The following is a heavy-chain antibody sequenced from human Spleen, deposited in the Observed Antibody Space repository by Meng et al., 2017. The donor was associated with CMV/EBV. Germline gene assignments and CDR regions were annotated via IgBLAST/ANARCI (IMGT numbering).Heavy chain of an antibody. J-gene: IGHJ4*02. CDR1: GFTFSSYG. Sequence: GESLKISCAASGFTFSSYGMHWVRQAPGKGLEWVAFIRYDGSNKYYADSVKGRFTISRDNSKNTLCLQMNSLRAEDTAVYYCAKDPDSSGYYKCYFDYWGQGTLVTVSS. CDR2: IRYDGSNK. CDR3: AKDPDSSGYYKCYFDY. D-gene: IGHD3-22*01. V-gene: IGHV3-30*02.